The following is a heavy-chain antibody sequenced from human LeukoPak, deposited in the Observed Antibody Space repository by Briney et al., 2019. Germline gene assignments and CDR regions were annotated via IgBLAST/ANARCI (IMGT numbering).Heavy chain of an antibody. Sequence: PSETLSLTCTVSGGSISSYYWSWIRQPPGKGLEWIGYIYYSGSTNYNPSLKSRVTISVDTSKNQFPLKLSSVTAADTAVYYCARANDVVVVAATRPDWFDPWGQGTLVTVSS. CDR2: IYYSGST. J-gene: IGHJ5*02. D-gene: IGHD2-15*01. V-gene: IGHV4-59*01. CDR3: ARANDVVVVAATRPDWFDP. CDR1: GGSISSYY.